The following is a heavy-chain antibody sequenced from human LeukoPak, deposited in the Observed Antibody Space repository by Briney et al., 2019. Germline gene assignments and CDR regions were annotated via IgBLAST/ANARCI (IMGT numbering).Heavy chain of an antibody. CDR3: AKGEVAGTDFDY. Sequence: GSLRLSCAASGFTFSSYAMSWVRQAPGKGLEWVSAISGSGGSTYYADSVKGRFTISRDNSKNTLYLQMNSLRAEDTAVYYCAKGEVAGTDFDYWGQGTLVTVSS. CDR2: ISGSGGST. CDR1: GFTFSSYA. J-gene: IGHJ4*02. D-gene: IGHD6-19*01. V-gene: IGHV3-23*01.